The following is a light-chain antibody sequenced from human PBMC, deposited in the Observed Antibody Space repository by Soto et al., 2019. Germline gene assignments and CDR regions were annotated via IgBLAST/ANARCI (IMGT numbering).Light chain of an antibody. CDR3: QQFDSYPLT. J-gene: IGKJ4*01. CDR1: LGISSA. CDR2: DAS. V-gene: IGKV1-13*02. Sequence: AIQLTQSPPSLSASVGDRVTITCRASLGISSALAWYQQKPGKGPKLLIYDASSLESGVPSRFSGSGFGTDFTLTISSLQTEDFATYYCQQFDSYPLTFGGGTKVEVE.